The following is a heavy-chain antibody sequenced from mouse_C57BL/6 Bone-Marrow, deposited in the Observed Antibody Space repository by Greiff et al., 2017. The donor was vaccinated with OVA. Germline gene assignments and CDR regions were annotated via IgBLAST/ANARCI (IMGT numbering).Heavy chain of an antibody. CDR3: ARRYYGSIYWYFDV. Sequence: VQLQQPGAELVKPGASVKMSCKASGYTFTSYWITWVKQRPGQGLEWIGDIYPGSGSTNYNEKFKSKATLTVDTSSSTAYIQLSSLTSEDSAVYYCARRYYGSIYWYFDVWGTGTTVTVSS. V-gene: IGHV1-55*01. D-gene: IGHD1-1*01. CDR1: GYTFTSYW. J-gene: IGHJ1*03. CDR2: IYPGSGST.